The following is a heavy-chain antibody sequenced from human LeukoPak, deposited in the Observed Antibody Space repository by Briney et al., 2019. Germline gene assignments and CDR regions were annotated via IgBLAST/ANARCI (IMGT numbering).Heavy chain of an antibody. V-gene: IGHV3-21*01. J-gene: IGHJ4*02. Sequence: GGSLRLSCAASGFTFSSYSMNWVRQAPGKGLEWVSSISSSSSYIYYADSEKGRFTISRDNAKNSLYLQMNSLRAEDTAVYYCARGGVYGSGSFPFDYWGQGTLVTVSS. CDR2: ISSSSSYI. CDR3: ARGGVYGSGSFPFDY. CDR1: GFTFSSYS. D-gene: IGHD3-10*01.